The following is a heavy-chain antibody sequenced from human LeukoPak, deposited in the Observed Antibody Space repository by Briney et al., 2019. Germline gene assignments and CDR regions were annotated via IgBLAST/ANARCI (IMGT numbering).Heavy chain of an antibody. D-gene: IGHD3-10*01. Sequence: ASVKVSCKASGYIFTGYYIHWVRQAPGQGLEWMGWINPKGGGTNYAQKLQGRVTLTRDTSINTAYMELSRLTSDDTALYYCARSSYYYASGDDGWGQGTLVTVSS. V-gene: IGHV1-2*02. CDR2: INPKGGGT. CDR3: ARSSYYYASGDDG. CDR1: GYIFTGYY. J-gene: IGHJ4*02.